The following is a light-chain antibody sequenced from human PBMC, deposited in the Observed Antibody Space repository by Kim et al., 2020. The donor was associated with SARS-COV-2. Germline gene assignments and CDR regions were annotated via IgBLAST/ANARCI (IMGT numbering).Light chain of an antibody. CDR1: QSISSY. J-gene: IGKJ4*01. V-gene: IGKV1-39*01. CDR3: QQSYSTPFT. Sequence: DIQMTQPPSSLSASVGDRVTITCRASQSISSYLNWYQQKPGKATKLLIYAAYSLQSGVPSRFSGSGSGTDFTLTISSLQPEDFATYYCQQSYSTPFTFGGGTKVDIK. CDR2: AAY.